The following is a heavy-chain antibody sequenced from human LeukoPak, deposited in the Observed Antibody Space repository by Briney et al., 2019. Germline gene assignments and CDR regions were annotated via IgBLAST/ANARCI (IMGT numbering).Heavy chain of an antibody. Sequence: SVKVSCKASGGTFSSYAISWVRQAPGQGLEWMGGIIPIFGTANYAQKFQGRVTITADKSTSTAYMELSSLRSEDTAVYYCARGYCSSTSCPAGYWGQGTLVTVSS. CDR3: ARGYCSSTSCPAGY. D-gene: IGHD2-2*01. J-gene: IGHJ4*02. CDR2: IIPIFGTA. CDR1: GGTFSSYA. V-gene: IGHV1-69*06.